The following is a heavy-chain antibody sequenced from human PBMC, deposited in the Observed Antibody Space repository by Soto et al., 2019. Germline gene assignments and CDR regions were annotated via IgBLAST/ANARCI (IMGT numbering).Heavy chain of an antibody. CDR1: GYTFTGHY. J-gene: IGHJ4*02. CDR3: GRGRSGQIVVFY. D-gene: IGHD1-26*01. V-gene: IGHV1-2*02. CDR2: IGPESGAT. Sequence: ASVKVSCRASGYTFTGHYIHWVRQAPEQGPEWMGEIGPESGATRYAQKFQGRVTMTRDTSITTVYMELKNLSPDDTAVYYCGRGRSGQIVVFYWGQGTPVTVSS.